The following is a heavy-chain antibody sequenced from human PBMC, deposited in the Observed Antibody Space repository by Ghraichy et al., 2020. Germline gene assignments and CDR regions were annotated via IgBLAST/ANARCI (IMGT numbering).Heavy chain of an antibody. J-gene: IGHJ4*02. Sequence: GGYLRLSCTASGFTFSDYSMNWVRQAPGKGLEWLSYISSSSATIFYVDSVKGRFTISRDNAKNSLFLQMNSLRAEDTAVYYCARDPSHGTWNDVEFDNWGQGTLVTVSS. V-gene: IGHV3-48*01. CDR3: ARDPSHGTWNDVEFDN. CDR2: ISSSSATI. D-gene: IGHD1-1*01. CDR1: GFTFSDYS.